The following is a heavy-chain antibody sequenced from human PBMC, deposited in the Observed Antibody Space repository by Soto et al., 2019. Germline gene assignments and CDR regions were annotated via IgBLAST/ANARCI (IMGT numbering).Heavy chain of an antibody. Sequence: ESLKIYCKGSGYSFTSYWIGWVRQMLGKGLEWMGIIYPGDSDTRYSPSFQGQVTISADKSISTAYLQWSSLKASDTAMYYCARLPYSSMGYYDSSGYFDYWGQGTLVTVSS. CDR3: ARLPYSSMGYYDSSGYFDY. J-gene: IGHJ4*02. CDR2: IYPGDSDT. CDR1: GYSFTSYW. D-gene: IGHD3-22*01. V-gene: IGHV5-51*01.